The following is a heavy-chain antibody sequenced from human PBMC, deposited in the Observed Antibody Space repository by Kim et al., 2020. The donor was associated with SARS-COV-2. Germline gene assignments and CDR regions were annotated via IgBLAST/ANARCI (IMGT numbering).Heavy chain of an antibody. J-gene: IGHJ4*02. Sequence: SETLSLTCSVSGGSIRSGGKFWTWIRQHPAKGLEWIGYISYSGNSHYSPSLRSRVSISLQTSENQFSLELTSVTAADTAVYYCARGQPLDYWGQGIRVTVSS. CDR2: ISYSGNS. CDR1: GGSIRSGGKF. CDR3: ARGQPLDY. D-gene: IGHD2-2*01. V-gene: IGHV4-31*03.